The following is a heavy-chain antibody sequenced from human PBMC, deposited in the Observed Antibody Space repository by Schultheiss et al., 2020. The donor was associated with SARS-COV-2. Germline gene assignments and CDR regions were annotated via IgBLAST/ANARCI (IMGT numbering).Heavy chain of an antibody. J-gene: IGHJ4*02. V-gene: IGHV1-2*02. D-gene: IGHD1-26*01. CDR1: GHSFTGYY. CDR2: INPNSGGT. Sequence: ASVKVSCKASGHSFTGYYLHWVRQAPGQGLEWMGWINPNSGGTNYAQKFQGRVTMTRDTSISTAYMELSRLRSDDTAVYYCARGHVGAITLPQDYWGQGTLVTVSS. CDR3: ARGHVGAITLPQDY.